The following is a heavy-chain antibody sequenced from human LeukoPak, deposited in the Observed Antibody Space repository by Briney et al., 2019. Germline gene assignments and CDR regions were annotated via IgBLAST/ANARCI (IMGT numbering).Heavy chain of an antibody. V-gene: IGHV1-2*02. CDR3: AGALTIFGVVNVVGY. CDR1: GYTFTGYY. D-gene: IGHD3-3*01. Sequence: GASVKVSCKASGYTFTGYYMHWVRQAPGQGLEWVGWINPNSGGTNYAQKFQGRVTMSRDTSISTAYMELSRLRSDDTAVYYCAGALTIFGVVNVVGYWGQGTLVTVSS. CDR2: INPNSGGT. J-gene: IGHJ4*02.